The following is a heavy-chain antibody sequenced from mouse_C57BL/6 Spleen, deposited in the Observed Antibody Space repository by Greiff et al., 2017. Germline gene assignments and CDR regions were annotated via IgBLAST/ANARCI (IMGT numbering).Heavy chain of an antibody. CDR1: GYTFTSYW. Sequence: VQLQQPGAELVKPGASVKMSCKASGYTFTSYWITWVKQRPGQGLEWIGDIYPGSGSTNYNEKFKSKATLTVDTSSSTAYMQLSSLTSEDSAVYYCARDSRLRPTGTGAMDYWGQGTSDTVSS. D-gene: IGHD4-1*02. V-gene: IGHV1-55*01. CDR2: IYPGSGST. J-gene: IGHJ4*01. CDR3: ARDSRLRPTGTGAMDY.